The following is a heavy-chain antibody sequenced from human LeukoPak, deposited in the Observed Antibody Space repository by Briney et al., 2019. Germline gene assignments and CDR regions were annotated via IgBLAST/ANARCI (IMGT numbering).Heavy chain of an antibody. CDR3: AASIPPAS. CDR1: GFTFSSYA. D-gene: IGHD2-21*01. V-gene: IGHV3-30*04. J-gene: IGHJ5*02. CDR2: ISYDGSNK. Sequence: GGSLRLSCAASGFTFSSYAMHWVRQAPGKGLEWVAVISYDGSNKYYADSVKGRFTISRDNSKNTLYLQTNSLRAEDTAVYYCAASIPPASWGQGTLVTVSS.